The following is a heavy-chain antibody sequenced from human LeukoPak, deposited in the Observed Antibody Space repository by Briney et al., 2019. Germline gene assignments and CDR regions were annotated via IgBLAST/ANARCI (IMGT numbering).Heavy chain of an antibody. CDR1: GFTFSSYA. D-gene: IGHD2-15*01. CDR2: ISSGGSRT. V-gene: IGHV3-74*01. J-gene: IGHJ4*02. CDR3: ARSTPDN. Sequence: GGSLRLSCAASGFTFSSYAMSWVRQAPGKGVEWGSRISSGGSRTIYADSVKGRFTISRDNVKNTLYLQMNSLRAEDTADYYCARSTPDNWGQGTLVTVSS.